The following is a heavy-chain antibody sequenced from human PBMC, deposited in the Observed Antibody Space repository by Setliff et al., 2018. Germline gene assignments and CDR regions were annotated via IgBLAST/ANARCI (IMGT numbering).Heavy chain of an antibody. CDR2: LYTAGRT. V-gene: IGHV3-53*01. J-gene: IGHJ6*02. Sequence: PGGSLRLSCAASGFTVSSNYMSWVRQAAGKGVDWVSLLYTAGRTYYADSVKGRFTISRDNSKNTLYLQMNSLRAEDTAVYYCAGLTASREVYYYYGMDVWGQGTTVTVSS. CDR3: AGLTASREVYYYYGMDV. D-gene: IGHD1-26*01. CDR1: GFTVSSNY.